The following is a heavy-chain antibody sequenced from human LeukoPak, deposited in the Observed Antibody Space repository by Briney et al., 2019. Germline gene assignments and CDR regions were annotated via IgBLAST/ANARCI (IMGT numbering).Heavy chain of an antibody. CDR1: GYTFTSYY. Sequence: ASVKVSCKASGYTFTSYYMHWVRQAPGQGLEWMGWISAYNGNTNYAQKLQGRVTMTTDTSTSTAHMELRSLRSDDTAVYYCARGLTVVAAFWFDPWGQGTLVTVSS. CDR3: ARGLTVVAAFWFDP. V-gene: IGHV1-18*04. D-gene: IGHD2-15*01. J-gene: IGHJ5*02. CDR2: ISAYNGNT.